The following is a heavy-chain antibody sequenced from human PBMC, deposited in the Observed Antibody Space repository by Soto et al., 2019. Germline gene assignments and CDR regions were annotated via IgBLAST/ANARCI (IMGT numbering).Heavy chain of an antibody. CDR3: AKEAPGPLI. D-gene: IGHD3-10*01. J-gene: IGHJ3*02. Sequence: GGSLRLSCAASGFSFSNAWMDWVRQAPGKGLEWVGRIKAKTEGGTADYAAPVKGRFTISRDDSKNTLYLQMNSLKAEDTALYYCAKEAPGPLIWGQGTMVTV. CDR1: GFSFSNAW. V-gene: IGHV3-15*01. CDR2: IKAKTEGGTA.